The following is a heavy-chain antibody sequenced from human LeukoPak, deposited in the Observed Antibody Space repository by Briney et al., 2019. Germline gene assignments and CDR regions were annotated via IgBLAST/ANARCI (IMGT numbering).Heavy chain of an antibody. J-gene: IGHJ4*02. CDR2: IRSKANSYAT. Sequence: GGSLKLSCAASGFTFSGSAMHWVRQASGKGLEWVGRIRSKANSYATAYAASVKGRFTISRDDSKNTAYLQMNSLKTEDTAVYYCTSLHSYDSSGYHLDYWGQGTLVTVSS. V-gene: IGHV3-73*01. CDR1: GFTFSGSA. D-gene: IGHD3-22*01. CDR3: TSLHSYDSSGYHLDY.